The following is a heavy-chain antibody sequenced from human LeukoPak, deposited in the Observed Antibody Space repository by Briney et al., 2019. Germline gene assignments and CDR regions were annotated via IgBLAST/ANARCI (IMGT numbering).Heavy chain of an antibody. J-gene: IGHJ3*02. Sequence: GGSLRLSCAASGVTFSSYEMNWVRQAPGAGLEWVSYICSSGSTFYHADSVMGRFTLSRDNSKKSLYLQMNSLRAEDTAVYYCAGDSSGGDAFDSWGQGTMVTVSS. CDR3: AGDSSGGDAFDS. CDR2: ICSSGSTF. CDR1: GVTFSSYE. V-gene: IGHV3-48*03. D-gene: IGHD2-15*01.